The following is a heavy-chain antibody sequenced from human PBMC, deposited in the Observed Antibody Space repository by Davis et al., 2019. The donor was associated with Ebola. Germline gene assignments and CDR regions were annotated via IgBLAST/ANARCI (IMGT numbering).Heavy chain of an antibody. J-gene: IGHJ5*02. D-gene: IGHD2-15*01. V-gene: IGHV3-30*04. CDR1: GFNFRNFA. Sequence: GGSLRLSCAASGFNFRNFAIHWLRQAPGKGLEWVARISNDGMKGSYADSVKGRFTISRGNSKNTVLLEMNSLKVEDTAVYYCAKDKGDVVVMVPANLFDPWGQGTLVIVSS. CDR3: AKDKGDVVVMVPANLFDP. CDR2: ISNDGMKG.